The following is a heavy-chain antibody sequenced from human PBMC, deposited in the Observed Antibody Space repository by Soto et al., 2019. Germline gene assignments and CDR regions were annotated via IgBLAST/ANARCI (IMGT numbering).Heavy chain of an antibody. V-gene: IGHV4-31*03. CDR3: ARSIDP. J-gene: IGHJ5*02. Sequence: SETLSLTCTVSGGSISSGGYYWSWIRQHPGKGLKRIGYIYYSGRTYYNQSLKSRVTISVDTSKNQLSLKMSTVTAADTAVYYCARSIDPWGQGTLVTVSS. CDR2: IYYSGRT. CDR1: GGSISSGGYY.